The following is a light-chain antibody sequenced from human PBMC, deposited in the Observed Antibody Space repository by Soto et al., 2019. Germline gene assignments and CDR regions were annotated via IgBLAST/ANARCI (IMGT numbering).Light chain of an antibody. J-gene: IGLJ1*01. Sequence: QSVLTQPASVSGSPGQSITISCTGSSSDVGNYKYVSWYQQHPGKAPKLMIYEVSNRPSGVSNRFSGSKSGNTASLTISGLQAEDEADYYCSSYTSSSTPFVFGTGTKVTV. V-gene: IGLV2-14*01. CDR2: EVS. CDR3: SSYTSSSTPFV. CDR1: SSDVGNYKY.